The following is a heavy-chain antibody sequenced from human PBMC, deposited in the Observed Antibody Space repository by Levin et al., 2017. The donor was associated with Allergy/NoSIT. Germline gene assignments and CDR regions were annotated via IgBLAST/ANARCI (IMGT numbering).Heavy chain of an antibody. CDR2: IYHSGNT. CDR1: GYSISSGYY. J-gene: IGHJ2*01. Sequence: SQTLSLTCAVSGYSISSGYYWGWIRQPPGKGLEWIGSIYHSGNTYYNPSLNSRVTISVDTSKNQFSLKLSSVTAADTAVYYCARAASGWYSGIRFFELWGRGTLVTVSS. V-gene: IGHV4-38-2*01. CDR3: ARAASGWYSGIRFFEL. D-gene: IGHD6-19*01.